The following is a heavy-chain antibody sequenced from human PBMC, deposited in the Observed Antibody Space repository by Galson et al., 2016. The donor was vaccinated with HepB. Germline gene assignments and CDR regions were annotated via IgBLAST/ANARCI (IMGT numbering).Heavy chain of an antibody. CDR2: IHIDGSGK. D-gene: IGHD2-21*01. CDR3: SPVDGP. V-gene: IGHV3-7*03. J-gene: IGHJ5*02. Sequence: SLRLPCAASGFAFSDNWMSWVRQAPGKGLGWVANIHIDGSGKYYVDSVKGRFTISRDNAKDSLYLQMNRLRPEDTALYYCSPVDGPWGQGTLVTVSS. CDR1: GFAFSDNW.